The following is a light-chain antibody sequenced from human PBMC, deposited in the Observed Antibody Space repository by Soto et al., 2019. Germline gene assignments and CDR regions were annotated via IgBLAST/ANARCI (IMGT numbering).Light chain of an antibody. V-gene: IGKV3-20*01. CDR3: QQCRSSPYT. J-gene: IGKJ2*01. Sequence: EIVLTQSPGTLSLSPGERATLSCRASQSVSSSYLAWYQQQPGQAPRLLIFGASSRATCIPDRFSGSGSGADVNLTISRLEPEDFAVYFCQQCRSSPYTFGQGTKLENK. CDR2: GAS. CDR1: QSVSSSY.